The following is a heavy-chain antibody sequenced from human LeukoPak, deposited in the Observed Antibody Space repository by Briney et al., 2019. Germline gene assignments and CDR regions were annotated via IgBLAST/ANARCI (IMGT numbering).Heavy chain of an antibody. J-gene: IGHJ3*02. CDR3: AREYRPDYVWGSYRWDAFDI. Sequence: PGGSLRLSCAASGFTFSSYEMNWVRQAPGKGLEWVSYICSSGSTIYYADSVKGRFTISRDNAKNSLYLQMNSLRAEDTAVYYCAREYRPDYVWGSYRWDAFDIWGQGTMVTVSS. V-gene: IGHV3-48*03. CDR1: GFTFSSYE. D-gene: IGHD3-16*02. CDR2: ICSSGSTI.